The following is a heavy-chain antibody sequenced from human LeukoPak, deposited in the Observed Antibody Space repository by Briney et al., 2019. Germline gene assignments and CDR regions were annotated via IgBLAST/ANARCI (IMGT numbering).Heavy chain of an antibody. Sequence: TGGSLRLSCAASGFTFSSYDMHWVRQATGKGLEWVSAIGTAGDTYYPGSVKGRFTISRENAKNSLYLQMSSLRAGDTAVYYCARAARLYGGYDYWGQGTLVTVSS. J-gene: IGHJ4*02. CDR2: IGTAGDT. V-gene: IGHV3-13*01. D-gene: IGHD5-12*01. CDR3: ARAARLYGGYDY. CDR1: GFTFSSYD.